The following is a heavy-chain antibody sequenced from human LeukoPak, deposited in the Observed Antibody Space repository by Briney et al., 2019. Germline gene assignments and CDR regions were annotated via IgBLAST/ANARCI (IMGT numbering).Heavy chain of an antibody. V-gene: IGHV3-7*01. CDR3: ARERSSGSRAWNY. CDR1: GFTFSRYG. J-gene: IGHJ4*02. Sequence: PGGPLRLSCAASGFTFSRYGMSWVRQAPGKGLEWVANIKQDGSEKYYVDSVKGRFTISRDNAKNSLYLQMNSLRAEDTAVYYCARERSSGSRAWNYWGQGTLVTVSS. CDR2: IKQDGSEK. D-gene: IGHD3-10*01.